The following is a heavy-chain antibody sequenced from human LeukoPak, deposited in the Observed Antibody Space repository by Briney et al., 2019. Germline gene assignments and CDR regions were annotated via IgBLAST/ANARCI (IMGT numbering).Heavy chain of an antibody. Sequence: SETLSLTCAVYGGSSRGYYWNWLWIRQPPGKGLEWIGEINHSGSTNYNPSLKSRVTISVDTSKNQFSLKLSSVTAADTAVYYCARGGHIVVVPAAIWALPYYFDYWGQGTLVTVSS. V-gene: IGHV4-34*01. D-gene: IGHD2-2*02. CDR1: GGSSRGYY. CDR2: INHSGST. J-gene: IGHJ4*02. CDR3: ARGGHIVVVPAAIWALPYYFDY.